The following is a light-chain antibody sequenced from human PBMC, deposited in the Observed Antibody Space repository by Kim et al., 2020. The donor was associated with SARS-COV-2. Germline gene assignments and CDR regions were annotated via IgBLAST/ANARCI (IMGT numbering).Light chain of an antibody. CDR1: DSNIGSNY. CDR2: RTR. CDR3: ASWDDRLSVWV. J-gene: IGLJ3*02. V-gene: IGLV1-47*01. Sequence: QLVLTQPPSTSGAPGQGLTISCSGGDSNIGSNYVYWYQQFPGAAPKRLIYRTRQRPSGVPDRFSGSRSGTSASLAISGLRSEDEADYYCASWDDRLSVWVFGGGTQLTVL.